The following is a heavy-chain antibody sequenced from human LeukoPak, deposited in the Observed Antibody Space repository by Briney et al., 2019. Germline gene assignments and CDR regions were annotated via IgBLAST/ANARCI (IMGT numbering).Heavy chain of an antibody. Sequence: GGTLRPSCAASGFTFSRYWMTSGRQVPGKGLEWGANIKQDGRGKYYLDSSKVRFTIPRDNARTSLYLQMNSLRAEDTALYYCATHCSSTSCSLATFDIWGQGTMVTVSS. J-gene: IGHJ3*02. V-gene: IGHV3-7*01. CDR3: ATHCSSTSCSLATFDI. CDR2: IKQDGRGK. D-gene: IGHD2-2*01. CDR1: GFTFSRYW.